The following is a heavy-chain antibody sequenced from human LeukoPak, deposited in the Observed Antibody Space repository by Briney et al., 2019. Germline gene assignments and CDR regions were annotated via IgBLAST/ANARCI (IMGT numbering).Heavy chain of an antibody. CDR1: GYTFTSYG. V-gene: IGHV1-18*01. J-gene: IGHJ4*02. CDR3: ARDRRNYDFWSGYSFEGY. D-gene: IGHD3-3*01. Sequence: EASVKVSCKASGYTFTSYGISWVRQAPGQGLEWMGWISAYNGNTNYAQKLQGRVTMTTDTSTSTAYMELRSLRSDDTAVYYCARDRRNYDFWSGYSFEGYWGQGTLVTVSS. CDR2: ISAYNGNT.